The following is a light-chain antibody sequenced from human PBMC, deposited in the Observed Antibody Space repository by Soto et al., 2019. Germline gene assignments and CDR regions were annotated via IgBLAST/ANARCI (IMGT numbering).Light chain of an antibody. CDR2: GAC. V-gene: IGKV3-20*01. J-gene: IGKJ1*01. Sequence: EIVLTQSPGTLSLSPGERATLSCRASQSVSSSYLAWYQQKPGQAPRLLIYGACSRATGIPDRFSGSGSGTDFTLIISRLEPEDFAVYYCQKYGSSPSWTFGQGTKVDIK. CDR3: QKYGSSPSWT. CDR1: QSVSSSY.